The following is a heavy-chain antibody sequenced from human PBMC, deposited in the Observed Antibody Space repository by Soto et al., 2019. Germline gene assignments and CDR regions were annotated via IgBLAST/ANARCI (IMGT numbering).Heavy chain of an antibody. CDR2: IFHDGTA. Sequence: TSETLSLTRAVSGVSLTSGDWWAWGPQAPQRGLEYIGEIFHDGTANYYPSFERRVAMSVDTSRNQFSLKLTSVTAADTAVYFCPRLVYDTRLNYMYFDFWGPGTLVTVSS. V-gene: IGHV4-4*02. J-gene: IGHJ4*02. CDR3: PRLVYDTRLNYMYFDF. CDR1: GVSLTSGDW. D-gene: IGHD3-10*01.